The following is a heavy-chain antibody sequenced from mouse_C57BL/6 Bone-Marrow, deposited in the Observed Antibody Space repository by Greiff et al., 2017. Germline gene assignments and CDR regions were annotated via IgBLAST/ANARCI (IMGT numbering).Heavy chain of an antibody. CDR3: SRQVTTVLATKYFDV. CDR1: GFTFSSST. V-gene: IGHV5-9*01. CDR2: ISGGGGNT. J-gene: IGHJ1*03. D-gene: IGHD1-1*01. Sequence: EVKLQESGGGLVKPGGSLKLSCAASGFTFSSSTMSWVRQTPEKRLQWVAAISGGGGNTYYPASVKGRFTISRDNDTNILYLQMSSLRSEDTALYYCSRQVTTVLATKYFDVWGTGTTVTVSS.